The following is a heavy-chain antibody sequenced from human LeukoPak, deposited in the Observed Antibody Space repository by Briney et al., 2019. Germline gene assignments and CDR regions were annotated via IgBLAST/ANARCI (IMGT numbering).Heavy chain of an antibody. V-gene: IGHV3-21*01. CDR3: ARDSRYCSGGSCGYYYYMDV. J-gene: IGHJ6*03. Sequence: EGSLRLSFAASGFTFSSYSMNWVRQAPGKGLEWVSSISSSSSYIYYADSVKGRFTISRDNAKNSLYLQMNSLRAEDTAVYYCARDSRYCSGGSCGYYYYMDVWGKGTTVTVSS. D-gene: IGHD2-15*01. CDR1: GFTFSSYS. CDR2: ISSSSSYI.